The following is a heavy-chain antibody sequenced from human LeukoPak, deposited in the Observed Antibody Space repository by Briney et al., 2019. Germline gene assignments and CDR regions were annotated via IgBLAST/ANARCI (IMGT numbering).Heavy chain of an antibody. D-gene: IGHD2-8*02. J-gene: IGHJ3*02. CDR1: GYRFTGYY. V-gene: IGHV1-18*04. Sequence: ASVKVSCKASGYRFTGYYMHWVRQAPGQGLEWMGWISAYNGNTNYAQKLQGRVTMTTDTSTSTAYMELRSLRSDDTAVYYCARELHRSDGVFGIWGQGTMVTVSS. CDR2: ISAYNGNT. CDR3: ARELHRSDGVFGI.